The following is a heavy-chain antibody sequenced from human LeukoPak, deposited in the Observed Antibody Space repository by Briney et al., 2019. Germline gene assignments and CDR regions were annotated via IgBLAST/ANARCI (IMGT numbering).Heavy chain of an antibody. CDR1: GVSISSFY. CDR2: VYYGGST. CDR3: ARQGYSSTSDAFDV. J-gene: IGHJ3*01. V-gene: IGHV4-59*08. D-gene: IGHD5-18*01. Sequence: SETLSLTCFVSGVSISSFYWSWVRQPPGKGLEWIGYVYYGGSTTYTPSLKSRVPVSVDTSRRQFSLNLTSVPAADTAVYYCARQGYSSTSDAFDVWGQGTMVTVS.